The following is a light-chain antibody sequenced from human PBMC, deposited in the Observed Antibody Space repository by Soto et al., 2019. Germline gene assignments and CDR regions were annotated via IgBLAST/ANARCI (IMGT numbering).Light chain of an antibody. CDR3: QQSYMDPIT. CDR2: DAS. Sequence: DIHMNQSPSPLSAALGNRATITYLSSQSISTYLNWYQQKPGKAPNLLIYDASRLQSGVPSRFSGSGGGTDFTLSISSVQPEDFATYFCQQSYMDPITFGQGTRLEIK. V-gene: IGKV1-39*01. CDR1: QSISTY. J-gene: IGKJ5*01.